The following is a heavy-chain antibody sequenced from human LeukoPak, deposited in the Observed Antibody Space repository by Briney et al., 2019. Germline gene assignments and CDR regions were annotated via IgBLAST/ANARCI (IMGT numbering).Heavy chain of an antibody. CDR2: INSDGSST. CDR3: VKTCSSTSCPDY. J-gene: IGHJ4*02. D-gene: IGHD2-2*01. Sequence: GGSLTLSCAASGFTFSSYWMHWVRQAPGKGLVWVSRINSDGSSTSYADSVKGRFTISRDNAKNTLYLQMNSLRAEDTAVYYCVKTCSSTSCPDYWGQGTLATVSS. CDR1: GFTFSSYW. V-gene: IGHV3-74*01.